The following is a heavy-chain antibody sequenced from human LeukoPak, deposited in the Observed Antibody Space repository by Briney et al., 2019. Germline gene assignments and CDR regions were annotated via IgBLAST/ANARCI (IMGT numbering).Heavy chain of an antibody. D-gene: IGHD1-20*01. J-gene: IGHJ6*02. Sequence: KTSEALSLTCAVYGGSFSGYYWSWIRQPPGKGLEWIGEINHSGSTNYNPSLKSRVTISVDTSKNQFSLKLSSVTAADTAVYYCARITGNYYYYYYGMDVWGQGTTVTVSS. V-gene: IGHV4-34*01. CDR1: GGSFSGYY. CDR3: ARITGNYYYYYYGMDV. CDR2: INHSGST.